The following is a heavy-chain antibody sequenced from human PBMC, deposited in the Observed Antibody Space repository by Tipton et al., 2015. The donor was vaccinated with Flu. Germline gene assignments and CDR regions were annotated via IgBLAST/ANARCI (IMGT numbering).Heavy chain of an antibody. CDR2: IYYSGST. CDR3: ARLVHYDSSGYYSAWVDY. Sequence: TLSLTCTVSGGSVSSGSYYWSWIRQPPGKGLEWIGYIYYSGSTNYNPSLKSRVTISVDTSKNQFSLKLSSVTAADTAVYYCARLVHYDSSGYYSAWVDYWGQGTLVTVSS. CDR1: GGSVSSGSYY. J-gene: IGHJ4*02. V-gene: IGHV4-61*01. D-gene: IGHD3-22*01.